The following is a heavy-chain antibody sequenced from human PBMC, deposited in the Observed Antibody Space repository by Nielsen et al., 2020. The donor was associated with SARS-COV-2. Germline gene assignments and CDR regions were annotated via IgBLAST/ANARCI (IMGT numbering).Heavy chain of an antibody. CDR2: IYYSGST. J-gene: IGHJ6*02. D-gene: IGHD3-3*01. CDR3: AGDFWSGYYTSNYYYGMDV. CDR1: GGSISSYY. V-gene: IGHV4-59*01. Sequence: SEILSLTCTVSGGSISSYYWSWIRQPPGKGLEWIGYIYYSGSTNYNPSLKSRVTISVDTSKNQFSLKLSSVTAADTAVYYCAGDFWSGYYTSNYYYGMDVWGQGTTVTVSS.